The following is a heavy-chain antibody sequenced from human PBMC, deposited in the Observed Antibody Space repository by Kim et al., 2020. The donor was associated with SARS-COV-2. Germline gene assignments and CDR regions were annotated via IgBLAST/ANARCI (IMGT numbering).Heavy chain of an antibody. J-gene: IGHJ6*02. D-gene: IGHD3-22*01. CDR1: GFTVSSNY. V-gene: IGHV3-53*04. CDR3: GREAYDSCGYYYHGMDV. Sequence: GGSLRLSCAASGFTVSSNYMRWVRQAPGKGLEWVSVIYSGGSTFNADSAKGRYANSSHNSKNTLYFQVNSLGAKDTAVYYCGREAYDSCGYYYHGMDVWGQGTPVTVSS. CDR2: IYSGGST.